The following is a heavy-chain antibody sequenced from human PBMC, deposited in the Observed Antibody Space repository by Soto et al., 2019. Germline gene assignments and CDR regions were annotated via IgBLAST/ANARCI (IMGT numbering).Heavy chain of an antibody. V-gene: IGHV1-69*13. D-gene: IGHD2-15*01. CDR2: IIPIFGTA. CDR1: GGTFSSYA. CDR3: ARVPVVAATRGLYWFDP. J-gene: IGHJ5*02. Sequence: ASVKVSCKASGGTFSSYAISWVREAPGQGLEWMGRIIPIFGTANYAQKFQGRVTITADESTSTAYMELSSLRSEDTAVYYCARVPVVAATRGLYWFDPWGQGTLVTVSS.